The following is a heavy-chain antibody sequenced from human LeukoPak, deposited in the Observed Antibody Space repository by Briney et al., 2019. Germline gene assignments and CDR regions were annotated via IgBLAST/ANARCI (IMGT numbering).Heavy chain of an antibody. CDR1: GVSVSSTTYF. V-gene: IGHV4-39*01. CDR3: ARYVVYGSGKYYFDY. D-gene: IGHD3-10*01. Sequence: PSETLSLTCTVSGVSVSSTTYFWSWIRQPPGKGLEWIASSNYSGSTYYTPSLKRRVTISVDTSKNQFSLKLSSVTAADTAVYYCARYVVYGSGKYYFDYWGQGTLVTVSS. J-gene: IGHJ4*02. CDR2: SNYSGST.